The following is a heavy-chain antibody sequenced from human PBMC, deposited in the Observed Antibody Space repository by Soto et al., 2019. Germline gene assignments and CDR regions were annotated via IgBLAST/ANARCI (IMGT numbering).Heavy chain of an antibody. CDR2: ISYDGSNK. CDR3: ALHPPYDILTGYSLFDP. D-gene: IGHD3-9*01. V-gene: IGHV3-30-3*01. Sequence: GGSLRLSCAASGFTFSSYAMHWVRQAPGKGLEWVAVISYDGSNKYYADSVKGRFTISRDNSKNTLYLQMNSLRAEDTAVYYSALHPPYDILTGYSLFDPWGQGTLVTVSS. J-gene: IGHJ5*02. CDR1: GFTFSSYA.